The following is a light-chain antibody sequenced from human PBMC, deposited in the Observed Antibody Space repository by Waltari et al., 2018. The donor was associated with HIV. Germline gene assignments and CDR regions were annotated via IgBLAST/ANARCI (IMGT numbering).Light chain of an antibody. J-gene: IGKJ4*01. Sequence: DIQMTQSPSSLSASVGDIIIITCQASQDIGNYLNWYQQRPGKAPKLLIYDASNLGTGVPSRFSGGGSGTHFTFTINSLQPEDFATYFCQQYDKIPPTFGGGTEVEVK. V-gene: IGKV1-33*01. CDR2: DAS. CDR3: QQYDKIPPT. CDR1: QDIGNY.